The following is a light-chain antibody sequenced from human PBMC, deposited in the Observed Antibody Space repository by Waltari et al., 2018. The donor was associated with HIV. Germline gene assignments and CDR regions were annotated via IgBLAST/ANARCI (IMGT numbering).Light chain of an antibody. Sequence: QSVLTQPPSASVTPGQRVTISCSGSSSNIGSNYVYWYQQLPGTATKLLIYRNKQRPSGVPDRFSGSKSGTSASLAISGLRSEDEADYYCAAWDDSLSAWVFGGGTKLTVL. CDR3: AAWDDSLSAWV. CDR2: RNK. J-gene: IGLJ3*02. CDR1: SSNIGSNY. V-gene: IGLV1-47*01.